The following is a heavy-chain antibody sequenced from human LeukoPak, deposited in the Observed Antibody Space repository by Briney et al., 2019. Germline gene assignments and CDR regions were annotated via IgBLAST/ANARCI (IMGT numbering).Heavy chain of an antibody. CDR2: INKDGSET. D-gene: IGHD2-2*01. J-gene: IGHJ6*02. V-gene: IGHV3-7*03. Sequence: PGGSLRLSCAASGFTFSSYAMHWVRQAPGKGLEWVANINKDGSETYYVDSVRGRFTISRDNAKNSLYLQMSSLRGEDTALYYCARDQGYCASTGCYLSSYNGMDVWGQGTTVTVSS. CDR1: GFTFSSYA. CDR3: ARDQGYCASTGCYLSSYNGMDV.